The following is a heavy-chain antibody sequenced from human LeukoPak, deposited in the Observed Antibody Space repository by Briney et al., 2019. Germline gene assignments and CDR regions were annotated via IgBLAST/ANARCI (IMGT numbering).Heavy chain of an antibody. CDR3: ARERSRYCSSTSCYGDYYYYMDV. V-gene: IGHV4-59*01. CDR1: GGSFSGYY. CDR2: IYYSGST. Sequence: PSETLSLTCAVYGGSFSGYYWSWIRQPPGKGLEWIGYIYYSGSTNYNPSLKSRVTISVDTSKNQFSLKLSSVTAADTAVYYCARERSRYCSSTSCYGDYYYYMDVWGKGTTVTVSS. D-gene: IGHD2-2*01. J-gene: IGHJ6*03.